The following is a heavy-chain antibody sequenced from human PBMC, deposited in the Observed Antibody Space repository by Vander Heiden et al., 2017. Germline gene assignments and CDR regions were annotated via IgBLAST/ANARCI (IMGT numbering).Heavy chain of an antibody. CDR1: GGSFSGYY. J-gene: IGHJ6*02. Sequence: QVQLQQWGAGLLKPSETLSLPCAVYGGSFSGYYWSWIRQPPGKGLEWIGEINHSGSTNYNPSLKSRVTISVDTSKNQFSLKLSSVTAADTAVYYCARRGYYYGMDVWGQGTTVTVSS. CDR2: INHSGST. V-gene: IGHV4-34*01. CDR3: ARRGYYYGMDV. D-gene: IGHD3-16*01.